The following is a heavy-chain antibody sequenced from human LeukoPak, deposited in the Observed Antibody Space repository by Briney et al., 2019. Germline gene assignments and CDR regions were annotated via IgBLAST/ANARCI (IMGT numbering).Heavy chain of an antibody. V-gene: IGHV4-59*01. D-gene: IGHD2-21*01. CDR1: GGSISSYY. J-gene: IGHJ5*02. Sequence: SETLSLTCTVSGGSISSYYWSWIRQPPGKGLEWIGYIYYSGSTNYNPSLKSRVTISVDTSKNQFSLKLSSVTAADTAVYYCARTLRYSYNWFDPWGQGTLVTVSS. CDR3: ARTLRYSYNWFDP. CDR2: IYYSGST.